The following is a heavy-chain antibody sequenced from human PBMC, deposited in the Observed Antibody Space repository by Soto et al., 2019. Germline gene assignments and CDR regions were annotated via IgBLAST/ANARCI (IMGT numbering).Heavy chain of an antibody. CDR2: MNPNSGNT. J-gene: IGHJ5*02. V-gene: IGHV1-8*01. CDR3: ARGYCSGGSCYSRNWFDP. Sequence: ASVKVSCKASGYTFTSYDINWVRQATGQGLEWMGWMNPNSGNTGYAQKFQGRVTMTRNTSISTAYMELSNLGSEDTAVYYCARGYCSGGSCYSRNWFDPWGQGTLVTVSS. CDR1: GYTFTSYD. D-gene: IGHD2-15*01.